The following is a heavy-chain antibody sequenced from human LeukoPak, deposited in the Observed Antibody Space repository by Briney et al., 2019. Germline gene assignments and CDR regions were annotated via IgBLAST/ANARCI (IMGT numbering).Heavy chain of an antibody. D-gene: IGHD2-2*01. CDR3: ARRSTFSYYYGMDV. CDR1: GGSISSYY. CDR2: IYYSGST. Sequence: SETLSLTCTVSGGSISSYYWSWIRQPPGKGLEWIGYIYYSGSTNYNPSLKSRVTISVDTSKNQFSLKLSSVTAADTAVYYCARRSTFSYYYGMDVWGQGTTVTVSS. J-gene: IGHJ6*02. V-gene: IGHV4-59*08.